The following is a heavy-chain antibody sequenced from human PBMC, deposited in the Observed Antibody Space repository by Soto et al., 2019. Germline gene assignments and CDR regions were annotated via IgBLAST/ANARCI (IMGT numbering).Heavy chain of an antibody. D-gene: IGHD6-19*01. Sequence: QVHLVQSGAEVKKPGSSVKISCQASGGTFSTSTISWVRQAPGQGLEWMGRSIPLADRAIYAHNFQGRVTMTADKSTNTVYMEMFSLRSDDTAIYYCARAVAGTSILDSWGQGTLVTVSS. CDR2: SIPLADRA. J-gene: IGHJ4*02. V-gene: IGHV1-69*04. CDR3: ARAVAGTSILDS. CDR1: GGTFSTST.